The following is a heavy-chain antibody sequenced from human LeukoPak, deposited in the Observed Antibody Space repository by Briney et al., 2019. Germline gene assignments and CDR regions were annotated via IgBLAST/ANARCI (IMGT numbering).Heavy chain of an antibody. J-gene: IGHJ3*02. CDR1: GGSISSGDHY. V-gene: IGHV4-30-4*01. Sequence: SETLSLTCTVSGGSISSGDHYWSWIRQPPGKGLEWIGYIYYSGSTYYNPSLKSRVTISVDTSKNQFSLKLSSVTAADTAVYYCARTNVEMATISAFDIWGQGTMVTVSS. D-gene: IGHD5-24*01. CDR2: IYYSGST. CDR3: ARTNVEMATISAFDI.